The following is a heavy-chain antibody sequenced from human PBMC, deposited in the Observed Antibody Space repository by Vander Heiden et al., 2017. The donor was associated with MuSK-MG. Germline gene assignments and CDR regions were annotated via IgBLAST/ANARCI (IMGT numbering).Heavy chain of an antibody. D-gene: IGHD2-15*01. V-gene: IGHV6-1*01. Sequence: QVQLQQSVPGLVKPSETLSPTCAISGDSVSSHSATWNGIRQSPSRGLEWRGRTDDRSKWYSDYAVSVKSRRTLYPDTTKNQISLQLNSVTPEDTAVYDGSRDVGECNVNVCYRSPLDYWGQGTLVTVSS. J-gene: IGHJ4*02. CDR3: SRDVGECNVNVCYRSPLDY. CDR1: GDSVSSHSAT. CDR2: TDDRSKWYS.